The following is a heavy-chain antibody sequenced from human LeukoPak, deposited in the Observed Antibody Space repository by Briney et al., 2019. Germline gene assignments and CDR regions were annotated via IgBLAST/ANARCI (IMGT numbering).Heavy chain of an antibody. D-gene: IGHD6-19*01. J-gene: IGHJ6*03. CDR1: GYTFTGYY. Sequence: ASVKVSCKASGYTFTGYYMHWVRQAPGQGLEWMGWINPNSGGTNYAQKFQGRVTMTRDTSISTAYMELSRLRSDDTAVYYCARDLAGAGDYYYYYMDVWGKGTTVTVSS. V-gene: IGHV1-2*02. CDR2: INPNSGGT. CDR3: ARDLAGAGDYYYYYMDV.